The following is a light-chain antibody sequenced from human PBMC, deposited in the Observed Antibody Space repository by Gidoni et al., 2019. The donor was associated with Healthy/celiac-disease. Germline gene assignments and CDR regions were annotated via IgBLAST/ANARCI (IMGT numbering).Light chain of an antibody. CDR1: QSVSSSY. J-gene: IGKJ4*01. Sequence: EIVLPQSPGTLSLSPGERATLSCRASQSVSSSYLAWYQQKPGQAPRLLIYGASSRATGIPDRFSGSGSGTDFTLTISRLEPEDFAVYYCQQYGSSLRLTFGGGTKVEIK. V-gene: IGKV3-20*01. CDR2: GAS. CDR3: QQYGSSLRLT.